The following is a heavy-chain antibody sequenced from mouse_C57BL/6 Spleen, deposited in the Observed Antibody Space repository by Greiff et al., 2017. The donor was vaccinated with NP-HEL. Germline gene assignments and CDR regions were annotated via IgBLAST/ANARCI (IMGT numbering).Heavy chain of an antibody. CDR3: ARSDGSSRDYYAMDY. CDR2: IYPGDGDT. D-gene: IGHD1-1*01. CDR1: GYAFSSYW. J-gene: IGHJ4*01. Sequence: VQLQQSGAELVKPGASVKISCKASGYAFSSYWMNWVKQRPGKGLEWIGQIYPGDGDTNYNGKFQGKATLTADKSSSTAYMQLSSLTSEDSAVYFCARSDGSSRDYYAMDYWGQGTSVTVSS. V-gene: IGHV1-80*01.